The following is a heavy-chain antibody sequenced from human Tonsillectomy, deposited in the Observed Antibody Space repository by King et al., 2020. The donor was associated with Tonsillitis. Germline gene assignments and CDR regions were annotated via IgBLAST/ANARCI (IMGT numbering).Heavy chain of an antibody. V-gene: IGHV3-49*03. CDR1: GFTFGDYI. D-gene: IGHD4-17*01. Sequence: QLVQSGGGLVQPGRSLRLSCAGSGFTFGDYIMSWFRQAPGKGLEWVGFIRSKAYGGTSEYAASVKGRFIFSRDDSKSIAYLRMNSLRTEDTAVYYCTSRILDYGDYGIRRGFDHWGQGTLVTVSS. CDR2: IRSKAYGGTS. J-gene: IGHJ4*02. CDR3: TSRILDYGDYGIRRGFDH.